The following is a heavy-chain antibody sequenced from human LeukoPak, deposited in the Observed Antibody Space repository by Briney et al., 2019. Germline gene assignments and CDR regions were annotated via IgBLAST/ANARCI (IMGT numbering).Heavy chain of an antibody. J-gene: IGHJ4*02. CDR1: GYTFTSYY. CDR3: VRGGVDYYDSSGYLWYFDY. Sequence: ASVKVSCKASGYTFTSYYMHWVRQAPGQGLEWMGIINPSGGSTSYAQKFQGRVTMTRDTSTSTVYMELSSLRSEDTAVYYCVRGGVDYYDSSGYLWYFDYWGQGTLVTVSS. CDR2: INPSGGST. V-gene: IGHV1-46*01. D-gene: IGHD3-22*01.